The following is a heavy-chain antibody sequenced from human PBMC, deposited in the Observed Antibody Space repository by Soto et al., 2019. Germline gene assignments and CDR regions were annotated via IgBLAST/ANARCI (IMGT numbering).Heavy chain of an antibody. CDR1: GGSMNDYY. V-gene: IGHV4-59*01. CDR3: ARADRARPGASDV. J-gene: IGHJ3*01. CDR2: AYYRGST. Sequence: SETLSLTCTVSGGSMNDYYWTWIRQTPGKGLEWIRYAYYRGSTNYNPSLKGRVTISMDTSKNNFSLKLSCVTAADTAVYFCARADRARPGASDVWGQGTMVTVSS.